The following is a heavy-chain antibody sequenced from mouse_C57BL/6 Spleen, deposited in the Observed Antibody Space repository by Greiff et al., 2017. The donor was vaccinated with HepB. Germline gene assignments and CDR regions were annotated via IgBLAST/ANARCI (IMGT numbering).Heavy chain of an antibody. J-gene: IGHJ3*01. CDR3: AAQARGWFAY. V-gene: IGHV1-81*01. D-gene: IGHD3-2*02. CDR2: IYPRSGNT. Sequence: VNVVESGAELARPGASVKLSCKASGYTFTSYGISWVKQRTGQGLEWIGEIYPRSGNTYYNEKFKGKATLTADKSSSTAYMELRSLTSEDSAVYFCAAQARGWFAYWGQGTLVTVSA. CDR1: GYTFTSYG.